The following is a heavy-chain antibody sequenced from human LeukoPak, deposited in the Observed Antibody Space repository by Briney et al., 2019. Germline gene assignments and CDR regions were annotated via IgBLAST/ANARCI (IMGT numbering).Heavy chain of an antibody. J-gene: IGHJ4*02. V-gene: IGHV3-30-3*01. Sequence: GGSLRLSCAASGFTFSSYAMHWVRQAPGKGLEWVAVISYDGSNKYYADSVKGRFTISRDNSKNTLYLQMNSLRAEDTAVYYCARGGNDSSGYYFDYWGQGTLVTVSS. CDR1: GFTFSSYA. D-gene: IGHD3-22*01. CDR2: ISYDGSNK. CDR3: ARGGNDSSGYYFDY.